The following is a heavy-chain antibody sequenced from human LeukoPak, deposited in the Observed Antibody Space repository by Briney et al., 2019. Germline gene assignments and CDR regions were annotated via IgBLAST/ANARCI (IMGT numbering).Heavy chain of an antibody. J-gene: IGHJ6*02. D-gene: IGHD3-3*01. CDR2: INSDGSST. V-gene: IGHV3-74*01. Sequence: GGSLRLSCAASGFTFSSYWVHWVRQAPGKGLVWVSRINSDGSSTSYADSVKGRFTISRDNAKNTPYLQMNSLRAEDTAVYYCARVGWDYDFWSGSTSYGMDVWGQGTTVTVSS. CDR1: GFTFSSYW. CDR3: ARVGWDYDFWSGSTSYGMDV.